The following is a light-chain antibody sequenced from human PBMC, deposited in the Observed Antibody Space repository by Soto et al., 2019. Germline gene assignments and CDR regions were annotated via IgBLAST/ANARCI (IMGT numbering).Light chain of an antibody. V-gene: IGKV3-20*01. J-gene: IGKJ5*01. CDR3: QQYGSSPIT. CDR2: GAS. CDR1: QSVSSSY. Sequence: EVVLTQSPGTLSLSPGERATLSCRASQSVSSSYLAWYQQKPGQAPRLLIHGASSRATGIPDRISGSGSGTDFTLTISRLEPEDFAVYYCQQYGSSPITFGQGTLLEIK.